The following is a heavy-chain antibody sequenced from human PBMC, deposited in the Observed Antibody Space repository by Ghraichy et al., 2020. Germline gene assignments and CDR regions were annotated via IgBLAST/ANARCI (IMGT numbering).Heavy chain of an antibody. CDR2: IKQDGSDK. CDR3: ARNKWNQLGWFDP. J-gene: IGHJ5*02. D-gene: IGHD1-20*01. CDR1: GFTFGSSW. Sequence: GGSLRLSCAASGFTFGSSWMTWVRQAPGKGLEWVANIKQDGSDKYYVDSVKGRFTISRDNAKNSLFLQMNSLKVEDTAVYHCARNKWNQLGWFDPGGQGTQVTVAS. V-gene: IGHV3-7*01.